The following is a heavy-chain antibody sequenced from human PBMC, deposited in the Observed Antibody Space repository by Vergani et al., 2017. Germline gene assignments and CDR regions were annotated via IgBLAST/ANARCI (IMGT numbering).Heavy chain of an antibody. CDR1: GFSLSNARMG. CDR2: IFSNDEK. Sequence: QVTLKESGPVLVKPTETLTLTCTVSGFSLSNARMGVSWIRQPPGKALEWLAHIFSNDEKSYSTPLKSRLTISKDTSKSQVVLTMTNMDPVDTATYYGARIPPDDYYYGMDVWGQGTTVTVSS. J-gene: IGHJ6*02. CDR3: ARIPPDDYYYGMDV. V-gene: IGHV2-26*01.